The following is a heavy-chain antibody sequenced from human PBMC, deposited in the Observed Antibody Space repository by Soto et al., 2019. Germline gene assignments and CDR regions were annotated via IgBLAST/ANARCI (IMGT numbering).Heavy chain of an antibody. CDR2: INHSGST. D-gene: IGHD1-7*01. Sequence: SQTLSLTCAVYGGSFSGYYWSWIRQPPGKGLEWIGEINHSGSTNYNPSLKSRVTISVDTSKNQFSLKLSSVTAADTAVYYCARGLRVNRGGTKYYYYYMDVWGKGTTVTVSS. V-gene: IGHV4-34*01. CDR3: ARGLRVNRGGTKYYYYYMDV. J-gene: IGHJ6*03. CDR1: GGSFSGYY.